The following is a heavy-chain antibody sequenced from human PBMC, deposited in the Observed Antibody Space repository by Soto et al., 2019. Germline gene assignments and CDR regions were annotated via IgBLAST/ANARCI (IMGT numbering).Heavy chain of an antibody. V-gene: IGHV4-34*01. Sequence: SETLSLTCAVYGGSFSGYYWSWIRQPPGKGLEWIGEINHSGSTNYNPSLKSRVTISVDTSKNQFSLKLSSVTAADTAVYYCARGVRNDFWSGYPDAFDIWGQGTMVTGSS. J-gene: IGHJ3*02. CDR2: INHSGST. CDR1: GGSFSGYY. D-gene: IGHD3-3*01. CDR3: ARGVRNDFWSGYPDAFDI.